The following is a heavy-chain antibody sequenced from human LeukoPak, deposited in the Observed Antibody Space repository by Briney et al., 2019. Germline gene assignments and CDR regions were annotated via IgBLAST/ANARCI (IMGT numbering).Heavy chain of an antibody. D-gene: IGHD6-19*01. J-gene: IGHJ5*02. CDR2: ISGSGSGGST. CDR1: GFTFSSSA. Sequence: GGSLRLSCAASGFTFSSSAMSWVRQAPGKGLEWISSISGSGSGGSTYYADSVKGRFTISRDNSKNTLYLQMNSLRAEDTAVYYCAKGSLSGGWYSSSQDWFDPWGQGTLVTVSS. V-gene: IGHV3-23*01. CDR3: AKGSLSGGWYSSSQDWFDP.